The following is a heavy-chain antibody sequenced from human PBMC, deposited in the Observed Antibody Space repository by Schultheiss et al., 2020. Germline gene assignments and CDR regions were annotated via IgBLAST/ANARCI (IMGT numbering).Heavy chain of an antibody. CDR2: ISGSAGNT. CDR3: ATLSPFCTGGTCYARARGSFDV. J-gene: IGHJ3*01. D-gene: IGHD2-15*01. CDR1: GFTFSNYA. V-gene: IGHV3-23*01. Sequence: GGSLRLSCVASGFTFSNYAMSWVRQAPGKGLEWVSSISGSAGNTFHADSVKGRFTISRDNFRNTLHLQMNSLRAEDTALYYCATLSPFCTGGTCYARARGSFDVWGQGTLVTVAS.